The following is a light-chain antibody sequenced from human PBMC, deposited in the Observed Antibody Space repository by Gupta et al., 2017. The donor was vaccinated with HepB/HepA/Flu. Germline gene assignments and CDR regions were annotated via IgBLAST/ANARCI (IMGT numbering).Light chain of an antibody. Sequence: DMVMTQSPATLSVSPGESATLSCRASHSGSINLAWYQQKPGQAPRVLIHGASTWTTGVPSRFSGSGSGTEFTLTISSLQSEDFAVYYCHQYKKEPPAFGQGTKLEIK. V-gene: IGKV3-15*01. CDR1: HSGSIN. CDR3: HQYKKEPPA. J-gene: IGKJ1*01. CDR2: GAS.